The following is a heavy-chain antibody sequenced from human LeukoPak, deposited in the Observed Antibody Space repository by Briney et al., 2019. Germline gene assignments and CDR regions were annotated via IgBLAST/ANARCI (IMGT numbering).Heavy chain of an antibody. J-gene: IGHJ4*02. CDR1: GFTFSSYG. CDR2: IRYDGSNK. D-gene: IGHD2-2*01. Sequence: GGSLRLSCAASGFTFSSYGMHWVRQAPGKGLEWVAFIRYDGSNKYYADSVKGRFTISRDNSKNTLYLQMNSLRAEDTALYYCAQDIGQLLLTYYFDYWGQGTLVTVSS. CDR3: AQDIGQLLLTYYFDY. V-gene: IGHV3-30*02.